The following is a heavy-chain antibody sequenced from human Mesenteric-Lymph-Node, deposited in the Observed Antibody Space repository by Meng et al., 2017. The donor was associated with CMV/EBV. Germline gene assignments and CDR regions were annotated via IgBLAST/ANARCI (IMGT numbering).Heavy chain of an antibody. D-gene: IGHD6-13*01. CDR3: AREGSSWFFDY. Sequence: GGSLRLSCAASGFTFSSYEMNWVRQAPGKGLEWVSVVFSAGTTYYADSVKGRFTISRDTSKNTVYLHMNSLRAEDTAVYYCAREGSSWFFDYWGQGTLVTVSS. CDR1: GFTFSSYE. V-gene: IGHV3-53*01. J-gene: IGHJ4*02. CDR2: VFSAGTT.